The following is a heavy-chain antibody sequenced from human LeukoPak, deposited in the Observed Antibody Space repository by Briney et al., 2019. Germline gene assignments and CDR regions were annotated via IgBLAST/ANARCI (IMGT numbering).Heavy chain of an antibody. D-gene: IGHD3-10*02. CDR3: AELGITMIGGV. J-gene: IGHJ6*04. V-gene: IGHV3-23*01. CDR2: ISGSGGST. Sequence: GGSLRLSCAASGFTFSSYAMSWVRQAPGKGLEWVSAISGSGGSTYYADSVKGRFTISRDNSKNTLYLQMNSLRPEETAVYYCAELGITMIGGVWGKGTTVTISS. CDR1: GFTFSSYA.